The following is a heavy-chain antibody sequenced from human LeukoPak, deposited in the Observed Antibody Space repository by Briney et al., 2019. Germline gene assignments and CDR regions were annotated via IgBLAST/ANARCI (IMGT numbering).Heavy chain of an antibody. CDR2: IVGGGGSA. CDR3: AKVGLERNWFDP. CDR1: GFTFSSYA. Sequence: GGSLRLSCAASGFTFSSYAMSWVRQAPGKGLEWVSVIVGGGGSACCADSVKGRFTVSRDNSKNTLYLQMNSLRAEDTAVYYCAKVGLERNWFDPWGQGTLVTVSS. D-gene: IGHD1-1*01. V-gene: IGHV3-23*01. J-gene: IGHJ5*02.